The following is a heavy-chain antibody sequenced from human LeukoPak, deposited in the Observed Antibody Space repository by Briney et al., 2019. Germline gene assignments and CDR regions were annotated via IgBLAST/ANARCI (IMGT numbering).Heavy chain of an antibody. CDR3: ARGPYPPAKVRYFDY. D-gene: IGHD1-1*01. CDR1: GFTFSSYA. J-gene: IGHJ4*02. Sequence: PGGSLRLSCAASGFTFSSYAMHWVRQAPGKGLEWVAVISYDGNNKYYADSVKGRFTISRDNSKNTLYLQMNSLRAEDTAVYYCARGPYPPAKVRYFDYWGQGTLVTASS. V-gene: IGHV3-30-3*01. CDR2: ISYDGNNK.